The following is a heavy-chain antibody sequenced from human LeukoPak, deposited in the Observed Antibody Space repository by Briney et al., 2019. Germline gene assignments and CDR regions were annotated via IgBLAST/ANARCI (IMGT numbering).Heavy chain of an antibody. CDR1: GFTFDDYA. D-gene: IGHD3-22*01. V-gene: IGHV3-9*01. CDR2: ISWNSGSI. Sequence: PGRSLRLSCAASGFTFDDYAMHWVRQAPGKGLEWVSGISWNSGSIGYADSVKGRFTISRDNAKKSLYLQMNSLRAEDTALYYCAKSVGYYYDSSGYTDYWGQGTLVTVSS. CDR3: AKSVGYYYDSSGYTDY. J-gene: IGHJ4*02.